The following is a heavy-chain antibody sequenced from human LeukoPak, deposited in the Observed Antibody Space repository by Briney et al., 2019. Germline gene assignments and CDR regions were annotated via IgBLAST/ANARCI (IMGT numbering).Heavy chain of an antibody. CDR1: GGSVRSSSYF. V-gene: IGHV4-39*01. CDR3: ARRLSTYSSSPYFDY. D-gene: IGHD6-6*01. J-gene: IGHJ4*02. CDR2: IYHSGST. Sequence: SETLSLTCTVSGGSVRSSSYFWAWIRQSPGKGLEWIATIYHSGSTYYNPSLKSRVTISVDTSKNQFSLKLSSVTAADTAVYYCARRLSTYSSSPYFDYWGQGTLVTVSS.